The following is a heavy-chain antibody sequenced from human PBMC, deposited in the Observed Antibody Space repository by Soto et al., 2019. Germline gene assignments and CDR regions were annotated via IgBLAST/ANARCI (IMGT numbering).Heavy chain of an antibody. D-gene: IGHD6-19*01. CDR1: GFTFSSFA. V-gene: IGHV3-30-3*01. J-gene: IGHJ6*02. CDR3: ARDLSGYDYGMDV. Sequence: GGSLRLSCAASGFTFSSFAMHWVRQAPGKGLEWVAFISYDGSNKYYADSVKGRFSISRDTSKNTLYLQMNSLRPEDTAVYYCARDLSGYDYGMDVWGQGTMVTVSS. CDR2: ISYDGSNK.